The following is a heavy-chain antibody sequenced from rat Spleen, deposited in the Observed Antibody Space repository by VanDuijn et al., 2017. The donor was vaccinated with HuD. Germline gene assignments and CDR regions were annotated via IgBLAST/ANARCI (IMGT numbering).Heavy chain of an antibody. Sequence: EVLLMESGGGLVQPGRSLKLSCAASGFTFSDYGMAWVRQAPTKGLEWVATISYDGSNTYYRDSVQGRFTISRDNAKSTLYLQMDSLRSEDTATYYCAKAYDGSYYYVMDAWGQGASVTVSS. CDR2: ISYDGSNT. CDR3: AKAYDGSYYYVMDA. CDR1: GFTFSDYG. V-gene: IGHV5-29*01. D-gene: IGHD1-12*02. J-gene: IGHJ4*01.